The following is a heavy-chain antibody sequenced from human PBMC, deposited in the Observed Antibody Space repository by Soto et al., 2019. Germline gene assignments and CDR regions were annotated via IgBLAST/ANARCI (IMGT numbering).Heavy chain of an antibody. CDR1: GFTFSSYA. CDR2: ISNSGGST. J-gene: IGHJ4*02. CDR3: AKLAGSKSFDY. V-gene: IGHV3-23*01. Sequence: EVQLLESGGGLVQPGGSLRLSCAASGFTFSSYAMNWVRQAPGKGLEWVSTISNSGGSTYYADSVKGRFTISRDNSKNALYLQMNSLRAEDTAIYYCAKLAGSKSFDYWGQGTLVAVSS. D-gene: IGHD3-10*01.